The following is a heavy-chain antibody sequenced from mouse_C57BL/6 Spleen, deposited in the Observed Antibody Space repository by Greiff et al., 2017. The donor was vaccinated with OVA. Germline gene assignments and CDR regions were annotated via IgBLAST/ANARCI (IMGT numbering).Heavy chain of an antibody. V-gene: IGHV6-3*01. CDR2: IRLKSDDYAT. CDR1: GFTFSNYW. Sequence: EVHLVESGGGLVQPGGSMKLSCVASGFTFSNYWMNWVRQSPEKGLDWVAQIRLKSDDYATHYAESVKGRFTKSRSDAKIGVYMQMTNISAEDTGIYCWSGRWDDWGQGTTLTVSS. J-gene: IGHJ2*01. CDR3: SGRWDD.